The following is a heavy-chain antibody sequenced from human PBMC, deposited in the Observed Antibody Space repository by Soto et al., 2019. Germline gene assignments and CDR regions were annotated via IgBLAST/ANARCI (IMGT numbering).Heavy chain of an antibody. V-gene: IGHV1-18*04. CDR1: GYTFTNHA. Sequence: QVQMKQSGGEAKKPGASAKVSGKTSGYTFTNHAGNWMRLTPGQGLEWLGYISRYTGDTDYDQKFQDRFTMSIDKTTNTVVMELRNLRSDDSAVYYCARDVEYSTSLCEHWGQGTPVIVS. CDR3: ARDVEYSTSLCEH. D-gene: IGHD4-4*01. CDR2: ISRYTGDT. J-gene: IGHJ4*02.